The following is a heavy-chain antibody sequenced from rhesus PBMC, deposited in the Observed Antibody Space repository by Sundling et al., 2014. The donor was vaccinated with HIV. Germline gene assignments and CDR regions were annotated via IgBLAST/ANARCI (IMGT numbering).Heavy chain of an antibody. J-gene: IGHJ4*01. V-gene: IGHV4-165*01. Sequence: QVQLQESGPGLVKPSETLSLTCAVSGGSFSGYFWGWIRQPPGKGLEWIGYISDSSGNTDYNPSLKSRVTISRDTSKNQFSLKLSSVTAADTAVYYCASRTYYFDYWGQGVLVTVSS. CDR3: ASRTYYFDY. CDR1: GGSFSGYF. CDR2: ISDSSGNT.